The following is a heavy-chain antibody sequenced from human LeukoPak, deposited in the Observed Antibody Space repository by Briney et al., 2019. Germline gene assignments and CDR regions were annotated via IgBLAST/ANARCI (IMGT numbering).Heavy chain of an antibody. Sequence: SVKVSCKASGGTFSNYAISWVRQAPGQGLEWMGGIIPIFGTANYAQKLQGRVTMTTDTSTSTAYMELRSLRSDDTAVYYCAREGSLSCLDYWGQGTLVTVSS. CDR2: IIPIFGTA. CDR3: AREGSLSCLDY. J-gene: IGHJ4*02. V-gene: IGHV1-69*05. D-gene: IGHD2-15*01. CDR1: GGTFSNYA.